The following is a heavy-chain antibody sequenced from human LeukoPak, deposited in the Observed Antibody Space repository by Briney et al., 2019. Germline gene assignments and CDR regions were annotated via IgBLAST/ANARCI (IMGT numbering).Heavy chain of an antibody. CDR1: GYTFTSYD. J-gene: IGHJ6*02. D-gene: IGHD3-3*01. CDR3: ARLQPYDFWSGYYTDNYYYYYGMDV. CDR2: MNPNSGNT. Sequence: GASVKVSCKASGYTFTSYDINWVRQATGQGLEWMGWMNPNSGNTGYAQKFQGRVTMTRNTSISTAYMELSSLRSEDTAVYYCARLQPYDFWSGYYTDNYYYYYGMDVWGQGTTVTVSS. V-gene: IGHV1-8*01.